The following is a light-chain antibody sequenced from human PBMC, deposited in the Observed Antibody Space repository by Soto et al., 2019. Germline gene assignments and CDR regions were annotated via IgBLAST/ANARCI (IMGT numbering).Light chain of an antibody. CDR2: EVT. V-gene: IGLV2-8*01. CDR1: SSDVGGYNY. Sequence: QSVLTQPPSASGSPGQSVTISCTGTSSDVGGYNYVSWYQQHPGKAPKLMIYEVTKRPSGVPDRFSGSKSGNTASLTVSGLQAEDEANYYSNTYTGSHNLYVFRPVTKVPVL. J-gene: IGLJ1*01. CDR3: NTYTGSHNLYV.